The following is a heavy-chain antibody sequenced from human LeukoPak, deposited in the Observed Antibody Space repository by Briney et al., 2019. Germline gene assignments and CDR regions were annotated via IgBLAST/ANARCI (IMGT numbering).Heavy chain of an antibody. J-gene: IGHJ4*02. CDR3: ARGYDISDY. D-gene: IGHD3-9*01. CDR1: GFLFSGHY. V-gene: IGHV3-7*01. CDR2: IDQHGTDK. Sequence: PGGSLRLSCVGSGFLFSGHYMNWVRQAPGKGLEWVANIDQHGTDKQYVVSVRGRFTISRDNAKNSLYLQMNSLRVEDTVVYYCARGYDISDYWGQGTVVTVSS.